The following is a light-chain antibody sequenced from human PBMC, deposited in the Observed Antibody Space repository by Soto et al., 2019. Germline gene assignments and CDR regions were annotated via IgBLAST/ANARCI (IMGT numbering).Light chain of an antibody. CDR3: QQYGSSPCT. J-gene: IGKJ2*02. CDR1: QSVSSSY. Sequence: EIVLTQSPGTVSLSPGEGATLSCRASQSVSSSYLAWYQQRPGQAPRLLIYAASSRAAGVPDRFSGSGSGTDFTLTISRLEPEDFAVYYCQQYGSSPCTFGQGTKLEIK. CDR2: AAS. V-gene: IGKV3-20*01.